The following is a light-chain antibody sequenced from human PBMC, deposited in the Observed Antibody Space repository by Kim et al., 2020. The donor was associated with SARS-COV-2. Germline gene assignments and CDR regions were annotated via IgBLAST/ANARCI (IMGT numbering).Light chain of an antibody. CDR3: QTWGTGIWV. V-gene: IGLV4-69*01. CDR2: INSDGSH. CDR1: SGQSRYA. Sequence: SVKLTCTLSSGQSRYAIAWHQQQPEKGPRYLMKINSDGSHSKGDGIPDRFSGSSSGAEHYLTISSLQSEDEADYYCQTWGTGIWVFGGGTQLTVL. J-gene: IGLJ3*02.